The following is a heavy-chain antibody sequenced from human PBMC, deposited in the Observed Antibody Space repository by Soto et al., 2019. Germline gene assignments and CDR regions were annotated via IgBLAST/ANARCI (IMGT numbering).Heavy chain of an antibody. CDR1: GYTFTDYY. J-gene: IGHJ4*02. D-gene: IGHD4-17*01. CDR3: ARSNNPKVTMPYFDS. Sequence: QVQLVQSGAEAREPGASLKVSCKASGYTFTDYYVHWVRQAPGQGLEWMAWVNTNTGGTNYARNFRDLVTVTRDTSISTAYMELNRLKSADTAVYYCARSNNPKVTMPYFDSWGQGTLVTVSS. CDR2: VNTNTGGT. V-gene: IGHV1-2*04.